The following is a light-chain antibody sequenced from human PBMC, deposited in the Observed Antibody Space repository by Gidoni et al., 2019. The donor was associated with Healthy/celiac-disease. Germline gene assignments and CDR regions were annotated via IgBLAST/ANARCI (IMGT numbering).Light chain of an antibody. Sequence: IVSTPTPATLSFTPGERATLSCRASQSVSSSYLAWYQQKPGQAPRLLIYGASSRATGIPDRFSGSGSGTDFTLTISRLEPEDIAVYYCQQYGSSPQTFGGGTKVEIK. CDR1: QSVSSSY. CDR2: GAS. CDR3: QQYGSSPQT. V-gene: IGKV3-20*01. J-gene: IGKJ4*01.